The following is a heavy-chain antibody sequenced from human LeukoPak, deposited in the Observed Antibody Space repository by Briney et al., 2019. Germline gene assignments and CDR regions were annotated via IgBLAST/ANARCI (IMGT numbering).Heavy chain of an antibody. V-gene: IGHV3-7*01. CDR1: GFTFSSYW. CDR3: ARDRYYYGSGKAAAVDY. Sequence: GGSLRLSCAASGFTFSSYWMSWVRQAPGKGLEWVANIKQDGSEKYYVDSVKGRFTISRDNAKNSLYLQMNSLRAEDTAVYYCARDRYYYGSGKAAAVDYWGQGTLVTVSS. CDR2: IKQDGSEK. J-gene: IGHJ4*02. D-gene: IGHD3-10*01.